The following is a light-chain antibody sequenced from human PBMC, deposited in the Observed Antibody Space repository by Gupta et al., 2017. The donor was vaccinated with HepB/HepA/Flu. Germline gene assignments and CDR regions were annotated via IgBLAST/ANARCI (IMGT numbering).Light chain of an antibody. CDR3: QQSYIIPYI. V-gene: IGKV1-39*01. CDR2: GAS. Sequence: IQIPQPPSSLSASVGDRVTITCRASQSISAYLNWYQQKSGRAPRLLIYGASNLQTGVPSRFSGSGSGTDFTLTISNLQPEDFATFYCQQSYIIPYIFGPGTKVEI. J-gene: IGKJ2*01. CDR1: QSISAY.